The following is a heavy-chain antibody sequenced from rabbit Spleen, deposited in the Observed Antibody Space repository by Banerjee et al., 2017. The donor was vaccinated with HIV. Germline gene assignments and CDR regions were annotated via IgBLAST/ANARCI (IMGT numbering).Heavy chain of an antibody. CDR1: GVSFSDKDV. CDR3: ARDGAGGSYFAL. V-gene: IGHV1S45*01. Sequence: QEQLVESGGGLVKPEGSLTLTCKASGVSFSDKDVMCWVRQTPGKGLEWIACVNIVTGKSVYASWAKGRFIMSRTSSTTVTLQMTSLTAADTATYFCARDGAGGSYFALWGPGTLVTVS. D-gene: IGHD8-1*01. J-gene: IGHJ6*01. CDR2: VNIVTGKS.